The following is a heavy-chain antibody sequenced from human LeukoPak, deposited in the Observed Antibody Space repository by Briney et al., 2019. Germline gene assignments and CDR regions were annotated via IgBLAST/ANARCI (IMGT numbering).Heavy chain of an antibody. V-gene: IGHV4-39*07. CDR3: ARGSIVVVVAATPVRERQYYFDY. CDR1: GGSISSSSYY. Sequence: SETLSLTCTVSGGSISSSSYYWGWIRQPPGKGLEWIGEINHSGSTNYNPSLKSRVTISVDTSKNQFSLKLSSVTAADTAVYYCARGSIVVVVAATPVRERQYYFDYWGQGTLVTVSS. D-gene: IGHD2-15*01. CDR2: INHSGST. J-gene: IGHJ4*02.